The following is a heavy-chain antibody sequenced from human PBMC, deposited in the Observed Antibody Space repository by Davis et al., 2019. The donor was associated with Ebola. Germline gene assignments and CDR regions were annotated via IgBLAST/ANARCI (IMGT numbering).Heavy chain of an antibody. Sequence: GESLKISCAASGFTFSSYGMHWVRQAPGKGLEWVAVIWYDGSNKYYADSVKGRFTISRDNSKNTLYLQMNSLRAEDTAVYYCARDQGITIFGVVIMMGHYGMDVWGQGTTVTVSS. CDR2: IWYDGSNK. CDR1: GFTFSSYG. J-gene: IGHJ6*02. CDR3: ARDQGITIFGVVIMMGHYGMDV. D-gene: IGHD3-3*01. V-gene: IGHV3-33*01.